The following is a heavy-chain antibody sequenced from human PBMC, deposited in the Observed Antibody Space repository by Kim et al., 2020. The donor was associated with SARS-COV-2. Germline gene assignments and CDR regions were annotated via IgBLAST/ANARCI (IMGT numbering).Heavy chain of an antibody. Sequence: GGSLRLSCAASGFTFSDAWMNWVRQAPGKGLEWVGRIKSKTDGGTTDYAAPVKGRFTISRDDTKNTLYLHTHSLKTEDTAINYCTTDVWMFKRSDYWGQGTLVIVSS. V-gene: IGHV3-15*01. J-gene: IGHJ4*02. CDR2: IKSKTDGGTT. CDR1: GFTFSDAW. CDR3: TTDVWMFKRSDY. D-gene: IGHD1-1*01.